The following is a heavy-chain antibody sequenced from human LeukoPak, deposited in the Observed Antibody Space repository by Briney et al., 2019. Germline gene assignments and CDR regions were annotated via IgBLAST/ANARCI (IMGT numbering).Heavy chain of an antibody. D-gene: IGHD2-2*03. Sequence: ASVKVSCKASGYTFTIYGISWVRQAPGQGLEWMGWISGYNGNTNYAQKLQGRVTMTTDTSTSTAYMELRSLRSGDTAVYYCARDRGYCSSTSCFNWFDPWGQGTLVTVSS. J-gene: IGHJ5*02. CDR2: ISGYNGNT. V-gene: IGHV1-18*01. CDR3: ARDRGYCSSTSCFNWFDP. CDR1: GYTFTIYG.